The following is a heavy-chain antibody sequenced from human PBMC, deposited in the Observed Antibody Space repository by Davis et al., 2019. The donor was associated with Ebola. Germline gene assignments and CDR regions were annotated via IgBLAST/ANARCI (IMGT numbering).Heavy chain of an antibody. CDR1: GFTFNTYW. CDR2: ISSSSSYI. V-gene: IGHV3-21*01. J-gene: IGHJ4*02. Sequence: PGGSLRLSCTVSGFTFNTYWMDWVRQAPGKGLEWVSSISSSSSYIYYVDSVKGRFTISRDDAKNSLYLQMNSLRAEDTAVYYCARERAVAHFDYWGQGTLVTVSS. CDR3: ARERAVAHFDY. D-gene: IGHD4-23*01.